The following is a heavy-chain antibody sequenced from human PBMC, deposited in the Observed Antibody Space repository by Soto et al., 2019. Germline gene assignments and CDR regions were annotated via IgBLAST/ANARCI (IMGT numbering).Heavy chain of an antibody. D-gene: IGHD3-3*01. J-gene: IGHJ5*02. CDR3: AREKRGYDFWSGLSWFDP. Sequence: QVQLQESGPGLVKPSQTLSLTCTVSGGSISSGGYYWSWIRQHPGKGLEWIGYIYYSGSTYYNPSLKSRVTTSVDTSKNQFSLKLSSVTAADTAVYYCAREKRGYDFWSGLSWFDPWGQGTLVTVSS. CDR2: IYYSGST. CDR1: GGSISSGGYY. V-gene: IGHV4-31*03.